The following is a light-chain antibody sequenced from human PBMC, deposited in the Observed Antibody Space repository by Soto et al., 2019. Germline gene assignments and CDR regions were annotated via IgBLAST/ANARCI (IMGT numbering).Light chain of an antibody. CDR3: CSYAGRYTYV. CDR1: SSDVGSYNF. V-gene: IGLV2-11*01. J-gene: IGLJ1*01. CDR2: DVS. Sequence: QSALTQPRSVSGSPGQSVSISCTGTSSDVGSYNFVSWYQQHPGKAPKVMSYDVSKRPSGVPDRFSGSKSGNTASLTISGLQSEDEADYYCCSYAGRYTYVFGTGTKVTVL.